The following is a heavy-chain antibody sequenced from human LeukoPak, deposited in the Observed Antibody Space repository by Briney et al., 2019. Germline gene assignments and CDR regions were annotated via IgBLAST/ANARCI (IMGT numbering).Heavy chain of an antibody. CDR2: INPNSGGT. D-gene: IGHD3-9*01. J-gene: IGHJ4*02. V-gene: IGHV1-2*02. Sequence: GASVKVSCKASGGTFTGYYMHWVRQAPGQGLEWMGWINPNSGGTNYAQKFQGRVTMTRDTSISTAYMELSRLRSDDTAVYYCARADYDILTGSESIDYWGQGTLVTVSS. CDR3: ARADYDILTGSESIDY. CDR1: GGTFTGYY.